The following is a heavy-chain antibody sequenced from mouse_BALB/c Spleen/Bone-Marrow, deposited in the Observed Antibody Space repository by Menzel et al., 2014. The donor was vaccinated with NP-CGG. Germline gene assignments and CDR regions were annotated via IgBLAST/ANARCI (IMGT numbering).Heavy chain of an antibody. CDR3: TRWLPYAMDY. CDR2: IYPSDSYT. V-gene: IGHV1-69*02. D-gene: IGHD2-2*01. J-gene: IGHJ4*01. CDR1: GYTFTNYW. Sequence: VQLQQSGAELVRPGASVKLSCKASGYTFTNYWINWVKQRPGQGLEWIGNIYPSDSYTNYNQKFKDKATLTVDKSSSTAYMQLSSPTSEDSAVYDCTRWLPYAMDYWGQGTSVTVPS.